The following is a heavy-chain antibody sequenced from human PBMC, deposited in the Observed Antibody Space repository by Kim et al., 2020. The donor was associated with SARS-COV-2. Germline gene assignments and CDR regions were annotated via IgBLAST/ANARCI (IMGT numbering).Heavy chain of an antibody. CDR3: ARGSYYDGYYYYGMDV. Sequence: SETLSLTCTVSGGSISSGGYYWSWIRQHPGKGLEWIGYIYYSGSTYYNPSLKSRVTISVDTSKNQFSLKLSSVTAADTAVYYCARGSYYDGYYYYGMDVWGQGTTVTVSS. CDR1: GGSISSGGYY. J-gene: IGHJ6*02. D-gene: IGHD3-22*01. CDR2: IYYSGST. V-gene: IGHV4-31*03.